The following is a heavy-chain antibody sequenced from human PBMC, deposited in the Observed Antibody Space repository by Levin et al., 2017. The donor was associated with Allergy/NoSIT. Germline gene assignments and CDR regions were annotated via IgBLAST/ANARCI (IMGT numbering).Heavy chain of an antibody. J-gene: IGHJ3*02. V-gene: IGHV3-21*01. CDR1: GFTFSGYT. Sequence: PGGSLRLSCAAYGFTFSGYTLNWVRQAPGKGLEWVSSISSSSTYIYYADSLKGRFTISRDDAKNSLSLQMNSLRVEDTAVYYCASDGSYDTLDIWGQGTMVTVSS. CDR3: ASDGSYDTLDI. CDR2: ISSSSTYI. D-gene: IGHD6-6*01.